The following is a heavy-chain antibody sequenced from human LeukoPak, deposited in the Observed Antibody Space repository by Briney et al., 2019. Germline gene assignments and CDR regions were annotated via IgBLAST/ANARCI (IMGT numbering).Heavy chain of an antibody. CDR1: GGSISSYY. CDR2: IYTNGST. V-gene: IGHV4-4*07. Sequence: SETLSLTCTVSGGSISSYYWSWIRQPAGKGLEWIGRIYTNGSTNYNPSLKSRVTMSVDTSKNQFSLKLSSVTAADTAVYYCARGRTYYDSSGYPTPHDAFDIWGQGTMVTVSS. D-gene: IGHD3-22*01. J-gene: IGHJ3*02. CDR3: ARGRTYYDSSGYPTPHDAFDI.